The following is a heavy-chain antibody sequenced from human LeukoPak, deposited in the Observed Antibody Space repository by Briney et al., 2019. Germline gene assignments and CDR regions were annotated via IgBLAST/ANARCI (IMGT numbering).Heavy chain of an antibody. CDR3: ARCRVQTDRLQCTYYFDY. V-gene: IGHV3-21*04. Sequence: KPGGSLRLSCAASGFTFSSYSMNWVRQAPRKGLEWVSSISSSSAYIYYADSMKGRFTISRDNAKNSLFLQMNSLRAEDTAVYYCARCRVQTDRLQCTYYFDYWGQGTLVTVSS. J-gene: IGHJ4*02. CDR2: ISSSSAYI. CDR1: GFTFSSYS. D-gene: IGHD5-24*01.